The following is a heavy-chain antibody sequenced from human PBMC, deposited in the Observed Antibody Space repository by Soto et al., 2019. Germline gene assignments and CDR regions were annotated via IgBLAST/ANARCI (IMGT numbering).Heavy chain of an antibody. CDR3: ARSAGGSYPQYDY. J-gene: IGHJ4*02. CDR1: GFTFSSYA. V-gene: IGHV3-30*04. CDR2: ISYDGRDK. Sequence: PGGSLRLSCAASGFTFSSYAMYWVRQAPGTGLEWVAVISYDGRDKYYPDSVKGRFTISRDNSKNTLYLQMNSLRAEDTAVYYCARSAGGSYPQYDYWGQGTLVTVSS. D-gene: IGHD1-26*01.